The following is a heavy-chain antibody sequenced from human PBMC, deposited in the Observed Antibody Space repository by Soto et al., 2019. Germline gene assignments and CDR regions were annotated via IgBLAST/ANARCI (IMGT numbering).Heavy chain of an antibody. D-gene: IGHD3-3*02. CDR1: GGSIRSYY. J-gene: IGHJ3*02. Sequence: EILSLTWTVAGGSIRSYYWSWIRQPPGRGLEWIGYIYYSGSTNYNPSLKSRVTISVDKSKNQFSLKLSSVTAADTAVYYCARVLGNDAFDIWGQGTMVTVSS. CDR2: IYYSGST. CDR3: ARVLGNDAFDI. V-gene: IGHV4-59*12.